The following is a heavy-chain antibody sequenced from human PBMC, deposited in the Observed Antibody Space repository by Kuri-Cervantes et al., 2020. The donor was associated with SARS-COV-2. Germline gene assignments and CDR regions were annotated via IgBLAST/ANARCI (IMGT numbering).Heavy chain of an antibody. Sequence: GSLRLSCTVSGGSISSSSYYWGWIRQPPGKGLEWIGSIYYSGSTYYNPSLKSRVTISVDTSKNQFSLKLSSVTAADTAVYYCAAPAAAGSVDYWGQGTLVTVSS. CDR3: AAPAAAGSVDY. D-gene: IGHD6-13*01. CDR1: GGSISSSSYY. V-gene: IGHV4-39*01. J-gene: IGHJ4*02. CDR2: IYYSGST.